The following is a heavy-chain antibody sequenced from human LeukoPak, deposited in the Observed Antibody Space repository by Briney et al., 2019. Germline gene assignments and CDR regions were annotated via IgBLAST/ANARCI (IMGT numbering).Heavy chain of an antibody. CDR1: GFTFSRYG. V-gene: IGHV3-30*02. CDR2: IRYDGSKK. Sequence: GGSLRLSCAPSGFTFSRYGMHWVRQAPGKGLEWVAFIRYDGSKKYYADSVKGRFTISRDNSKNTLYLQMNSLRAEDTALYYCAKEAFDIWGQGTVVTVSS. J-gene: IGHJ3*02. CDR3: AKEAFDI.